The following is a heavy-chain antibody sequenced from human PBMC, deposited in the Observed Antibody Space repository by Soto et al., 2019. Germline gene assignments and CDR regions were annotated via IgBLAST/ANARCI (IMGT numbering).Heavy chain of an antibody. D-gene: IGHD6-19*01. CDR1: GFTFSNAW. CDR3: TRVISSGWDPADY. J-gene: IGHJ4*02. Sequence: EVQLVESGGGLVKPGGSLRLSCAASGFTFSNAWMNWVRQAPGKGLEWVGRIKSKTDGGTTEYAAPVKGRFTISRDDSKNTMSLQMNSLKTEDTAVYYCTRVISSGWDPADYWGQGTLVTVSS. CDR2: IKSKTDGGTT. V-gene: IGHV3-15*07.